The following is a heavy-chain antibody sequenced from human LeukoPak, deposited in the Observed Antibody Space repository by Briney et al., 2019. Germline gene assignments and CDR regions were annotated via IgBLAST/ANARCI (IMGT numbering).Heavy chain of an antibody. V-gene: IGHV4-4*07. D-gene: IGHD6-19*01. CDR3: ASEGRSGWQRTFDY. Sequence: SETLSLTXTVSGGSISSYYWSWIRQPAGKGLEWIGRIYTSGSTNYNPSLKSRVTMSVDTSKNQFSLKLSSVTAADTAVYYCASEGRSGWQRTFDYWGQGTLVTVSS. CDR1: GGSISSYY. CDR2: IYTSGST. J-gene: IGHJ4*02.